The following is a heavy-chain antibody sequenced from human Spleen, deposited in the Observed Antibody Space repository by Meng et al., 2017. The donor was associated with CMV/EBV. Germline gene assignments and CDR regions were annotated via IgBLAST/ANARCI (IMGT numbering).Heavy chain of an antibody. Sequence: GESLKISCAASGFTFSDYYMSWIRQAPGKGLEWVSYISSSGSTIYYADSVKGRFTISRDNAKNSLYLQMNSLRAEETAVYYCARDPPPRITMIARFDYWGQGTLVTVSS. J-gene: IGHJ4*02. D-gene: IGHD3-22*01. CDR1: GFTFSDYY. V-gene: IGHV3-11*04. CDR2: ISSSGSTI. CDR3: ARDPPPRITMIARFDY.